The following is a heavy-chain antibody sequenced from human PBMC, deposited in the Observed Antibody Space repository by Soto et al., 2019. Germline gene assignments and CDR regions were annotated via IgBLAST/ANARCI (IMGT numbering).Heavy chain of an antibody. V-gene: IGHV4-31*03. CDR1: GGSITSGGYY. CDR3: ARSVFP. J-gene: IGHJ5*02. Sequence: SETLSLTSTVSGGSITSGGYYWSWIRQHPGKGLEWIGYIYYSGFTYYNPSLKSRVTISVDTSKNQSSLKLSSVTAADTAVYYCARSVFPWGQGTLVTVS. CDR2: IYYSGFT.